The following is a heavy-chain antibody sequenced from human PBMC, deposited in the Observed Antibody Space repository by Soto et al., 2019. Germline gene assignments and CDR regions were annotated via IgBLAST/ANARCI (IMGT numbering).Heavy chain of an antibody. CDR2: INAGNGNT. D-gene: IGHD3-3*01. Sequence: QVQLVQSGAEVKKPGASMKISCKASGYKFTSYAMHWVRQAPGQRLEWMGWINAGNGNTKYSQKFQDRVTITMDTSASTAYMELSSLRSEDTAVYYCARASGAFDIWGQGTMVTVSS. CDR1: GYKFTSYA. V-gene: IGHV1-3*01. J-gene: IGHJ3*02. CDR3: ARASGAFDI.